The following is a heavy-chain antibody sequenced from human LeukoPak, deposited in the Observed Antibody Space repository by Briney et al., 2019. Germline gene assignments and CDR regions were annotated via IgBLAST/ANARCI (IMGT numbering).Heavy chain of an antibody. V-gene: IGHV1-8*01. D-gene: IGHD3-22*01. CDR3: ARPRRAVYDSSGYSLDY. J-gene: IGHJ4*02. Sequence: ASVKVSCKASGYTFTSYDINWVRQATGQGLEWMGWMNPNSGNTGYAQKFQGRVTMTRNTSISTAYMELGSLRSEDTAVYYCARPRRAVYDSSGYSLDYWGQGTLVTVSS. CDR2: MNPNSGNT. CDR1: GYTFTSYD.